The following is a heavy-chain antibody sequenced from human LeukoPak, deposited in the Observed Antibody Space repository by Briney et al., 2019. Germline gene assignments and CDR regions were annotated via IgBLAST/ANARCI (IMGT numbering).Heavy chain of an antibody. J-gene: IGHJ4*02. CDR2: ISIISSTI. Sequence: GGSLRLSCAASGFTFSAYHMNWVRQAPGKGLEWVSYISIISSTIYYADSVKGRFTISRDDAKNSVYLQMNSLRADDTAVYYCARTHERDLDYWGQGTLVIFSS. CDR3: ARTHERDLDY. V-gene: IGHV3-48*01. CDR1: GFTFSAYH.